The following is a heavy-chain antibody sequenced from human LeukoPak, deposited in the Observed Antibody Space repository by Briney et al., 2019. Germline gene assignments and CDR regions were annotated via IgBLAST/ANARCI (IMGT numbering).Heavy chain of an antibody. Sequence: PSETLSLTCTVSGGSIGSHYWSWLRQPPGEGLEWIGYIYNSGSTNYNPSLKSRVTISVDTSKNQFSLKLSSVTAADTAVYYCARGSLGYCSGGSCYSGFDPWGQGTLVIVSS. J-gene: IGHJ5*02. D-gene: IGHD2-15*01. CDR1: GGSIGSHY. CDR2: IYNSGST. CDR3: ARGSLGYCSGGSCYSGFDP. V-gene: IGHV4-59*11.